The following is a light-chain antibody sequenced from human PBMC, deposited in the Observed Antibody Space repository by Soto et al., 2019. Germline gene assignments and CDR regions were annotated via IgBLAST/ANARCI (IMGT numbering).Light chain of an antibody. V-gene: IGKV1-39*01. CDR1: QSISSY. CDR2: AAS. CDR3: QKSYSTPLT. J-gene: IGKJ4*01. Sequence: DIQMTQSPSSLSASVGDRVTITCRASQSISSYLNWYQQKPGKAPKLLIYAASSLQSGVPSRFSGSGSGTDFTLTISSLQPEDFGTYYCQKSYSTPLTFGGGTKVEIK.